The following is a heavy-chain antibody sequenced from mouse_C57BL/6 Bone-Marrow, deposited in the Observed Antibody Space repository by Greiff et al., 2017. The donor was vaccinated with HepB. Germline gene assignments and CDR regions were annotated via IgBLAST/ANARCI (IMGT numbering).Heavy chain of an antibody. Sequence: EVQLQQSGPELVKPGASVKISCKASGYSFTGYYMNWVKQSPEKSLEWIGEINPSTGGTTYNQKFKAKATLTVDKSSSTAYMQLKSLTSDDSAVYYCAREGGHQFDYWGQGTTLTVSS. J-gene: IGHJ2*01. CDR1: GYSFTGYY. D-gene: IGHD3-3*01. CDR3: AREGGHQFDY. CDR2: INPSTGGT. V-gene: IGHV1-42*01.